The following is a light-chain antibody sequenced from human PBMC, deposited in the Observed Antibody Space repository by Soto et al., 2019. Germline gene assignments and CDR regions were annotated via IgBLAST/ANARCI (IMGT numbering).Light chain of an antibody. J-gene: IGKJ1*01. CDR1: QSVSSN. Sequence: EIVMTQSPATLSVSPGERATLSCRASQSVSSNLAWYQQKPGQAPRLLIYGASTRATGIPARFSGSGSGTEFTRTSSRLQSEDFAVYYCQQYNNWPPWTFGQGTKVEIK. CDR2: GAS. V-gene: IGKV3-15*01. CDR3: QQYNNWPPWT.